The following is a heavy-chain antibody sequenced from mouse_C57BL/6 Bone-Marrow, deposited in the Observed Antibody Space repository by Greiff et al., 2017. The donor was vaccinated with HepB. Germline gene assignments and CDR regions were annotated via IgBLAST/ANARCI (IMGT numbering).Heavy chain of an antibody. D-gene: IGHD2-4*01. V-gene: IGHV5-6*01. CDR2: ISSGGSYT. CDR3: ARPYDSFAY. Sequence: EVQGVESGGDLVKPGGSLKLSCAASGFTFSSYGMSWVRQTPDKRLEWVATISSGGSYTYYPDSVKGRFTISRDNAKNTLYLQMSSLKSEDTAMYYCARPYDSFAYWGQGTLVTVSA. CDR1: GFTFSSYG. J-gene: IGHJ3*01.